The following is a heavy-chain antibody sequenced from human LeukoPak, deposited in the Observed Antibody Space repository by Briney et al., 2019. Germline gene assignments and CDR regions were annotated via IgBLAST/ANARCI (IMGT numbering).Heavy chain of an antibody. CDR3: ARDRKRLIVGASNWFDP. J-gene: IGHJ5*02. CDR1: GGTFSSYA. CDR2: IIPIFGTA. V-gene: IGHV1-69*06. D-gene: IGHD1-26*01. Sequence: GASVKVSCKASGGTFSSYAISWVRQAPGQGLEWMGGIIPIFGTANYAQKFQGRVTITADKSTSTAYMELSSLRSEDTAVYYCARDRKRLIVGASNWFDPWGQGTLVTVSS.